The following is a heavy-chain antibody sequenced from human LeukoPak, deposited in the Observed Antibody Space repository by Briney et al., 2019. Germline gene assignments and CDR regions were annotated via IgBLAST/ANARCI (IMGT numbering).Heavy chain of an antibody. J-gene: IGHJ3*02. CDR3: ARDGFPYGDCGVFAFDI. Sequence: SETLSLTCTVSGGSISSYYWSWIRQPPGKGLEWIGYIYYSGSTNYNPSLKSRVTISVDTSKNQFSLKLSSVTAADTAVYYCARDGFPYGDCGVFAFDIWGQGTMVTVSS. V-gene: IGHV4-59*01. D-gene: IGHD4-17*01. CDR1: GGSISSYY. CDR2: IYYSGST.